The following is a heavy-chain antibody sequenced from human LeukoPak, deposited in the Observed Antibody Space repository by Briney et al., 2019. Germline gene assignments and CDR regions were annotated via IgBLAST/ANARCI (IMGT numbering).Heavy chain of an antibody. V-gene: IGHV4-59*01. CDR3: ARGLTVVTPTSYLDY. D-gene: IGHD4-23*01. J-gene: IGHJ4*02. Sequence: SETLSLTCTVSGGSISSYYWSWIRQPPGKGLEWIGYIYYSGSTNYNPSLKSRVTISVDTSKNQFSLKLSSVTAADTAVYYCARGLTVVTPTSYLDYWGQGTLVTVSS. CDR2: IYYSGST. CDR1: GGSISSYY.